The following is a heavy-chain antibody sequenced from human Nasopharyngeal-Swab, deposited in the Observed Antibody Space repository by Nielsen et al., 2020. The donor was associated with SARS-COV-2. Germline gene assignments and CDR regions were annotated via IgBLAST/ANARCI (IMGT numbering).Heavy chain of an antibody. CDR2: ISAYNGNT. J-gene: IGHJ5*02. CDR3: ARDAATMIVGLNWFDP. V-gene: IGHV1-18*01. D-gene: IGHD3-22*01. Sequence: ASVKVSCKASGYTFTSYGISWVRQAPGQGLEWMEWISAYNGNTNYAQKLQGRVTMTTDTSTSTAYMELRSLRSDDTAVYYCARDAATMIVGLNWFDPWGQGTLVTVSS. CDR1: GYTFTSYG.